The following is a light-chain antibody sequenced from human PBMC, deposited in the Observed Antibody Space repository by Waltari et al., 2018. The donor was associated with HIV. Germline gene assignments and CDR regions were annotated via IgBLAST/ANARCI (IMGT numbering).Light chain of an antibody. CDR2: GAS. J-gene: IGKJ3*01. V-gene: IGKV1-9*01. Sequence: DVLLTQFPPFLSASVGDRVTITCRASHNLRNYLAWYQKKPGRAPKLLISGASTLQGGVPSRFAGSGSGAYFTLTISGLQPEDFATYYCQQQTSYPLTFGPGTRVEVK. CDR1: HNLRNY. CDR3: QQQTSYPLT.